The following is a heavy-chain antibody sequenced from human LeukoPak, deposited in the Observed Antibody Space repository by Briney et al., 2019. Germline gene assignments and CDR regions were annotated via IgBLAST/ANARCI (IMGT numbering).Heavy chain of an antibody. D-gene: IGHD1-26*01. Sequence: TGGSLRLSCAASGFTFSNHDMTWIRQAPGKGLEWVSAISGSGGSTYYADSVKGRFTISRDNSKNTLYLQMNSLRAEDTAVYYCAKDTSEWELLLDYWGQGTLVTVSS. CDR3: AKDTSEWELLLDY. CDR1: GFTFSNHD. J-gene: IGHJ4*02. CDR2: ISGSGGST. V-gene: IGHV3-23*01.